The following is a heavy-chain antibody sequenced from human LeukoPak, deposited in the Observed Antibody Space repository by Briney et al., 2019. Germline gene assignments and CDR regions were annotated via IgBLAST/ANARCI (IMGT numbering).Heavy chain of an antibody. Sequence: PSETLSLTCAVSGGSISSSNWWSWVRQPPRKGLEWIGEIYHSGSTNYNPSLKSRVTISVDKSKNQFSLDLSSVTAADTAVYYCARDADYYDSSGSYASDIWGQGTMVTVSS. CDR2: IYHSGST. CDR3: ARDADYYDSSGSYASDI. D-gene: IGHD3-22*01. J-gene: IGHJ3*02. V-gene: IGHV4-4*02. CDR1: GGSISSSNW.